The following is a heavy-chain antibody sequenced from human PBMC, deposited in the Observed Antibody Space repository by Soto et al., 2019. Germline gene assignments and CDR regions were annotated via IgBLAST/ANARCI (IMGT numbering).Heavy chain of an antibody. CDR3: AQLLGGSYAFEI. Sequence: GGALRVSCAASGFTFINYPMNWVRQAPDKGLQWVAVISYDGSNRDYADSVRGRFTISRDNSKNTLYLQMNSLRPEDTAVYYCAQLLGGSYAFEIWGQGTMVTVSS. V-gene: IGHV3-30-3*01. CDR1: GFTFINYP. J-gene: IGHJ3*02. D-gene: IGHD1-26*01. CDR2: ISYDGSNR.